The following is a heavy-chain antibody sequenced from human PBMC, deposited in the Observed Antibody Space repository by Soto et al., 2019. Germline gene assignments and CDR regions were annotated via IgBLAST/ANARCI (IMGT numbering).Heavy chain of an antibody. D-gene: IGHD1-26*01. CDR3: ARGRALIVGATRGNWCDP. J-gene: IGHJ5*02. CDR1: GGSISSGGYY. V-gene: IGHV4-31*11. Sequence: SETLSLTCAVSGGSISSGGYYWSWIRQHPGKGLEWIGYIYYSGSTYYNPSLKSRVTISVDTSKNQFSLKLSSVTAADTAVYYCARGRALIVGATRGNWCDPWGQGTLVTVSS. CDR2: IYYSGST.